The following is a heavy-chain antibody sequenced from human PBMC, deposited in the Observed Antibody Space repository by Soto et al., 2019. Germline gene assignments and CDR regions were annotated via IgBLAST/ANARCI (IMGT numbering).Heavy chain of an antibody. CDR2: ISAYNGNT. D-gene: IGHD3-10*01. J-gene: IGHJ4*02. V-gene: IGHV1-18*01. CDR1: GYTVTHYG. CDR3: ARVYYYGSGSPSPYFDY. Sequence: ASGYTVTHYGFRWVRQAPGQRLEWMGWISAYNGNTNYAQKLQGRVTMTTDTSTSTAYMELRSLRSDDTAVYYCARVYYYGSGSPSPYFDYWGQGTLVTVSS.